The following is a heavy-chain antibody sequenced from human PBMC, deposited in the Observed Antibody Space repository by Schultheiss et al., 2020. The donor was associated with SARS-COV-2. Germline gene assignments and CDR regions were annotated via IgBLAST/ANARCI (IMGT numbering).Heavy chain of an antibody. Sequence: GGSLRLSCAASGFTFSSYAMSWVRQAPGKGLEWVSYISSSGSTIYYADSVKGRFTISRDNAKNSLYLQMNSLRAEDTAVYYCARDDPRRLGPGYSSGLLDYWGQGTLVTVSS. CDR1: GFTFSSYA. D-gene: IGHD6-19*01. CDR2: ISSSGSTI. V-gene: IGHV3-48*04. CDR3: ARDDPRRLGPGYSSGLLDY. J-gene: IGHJ4*02.